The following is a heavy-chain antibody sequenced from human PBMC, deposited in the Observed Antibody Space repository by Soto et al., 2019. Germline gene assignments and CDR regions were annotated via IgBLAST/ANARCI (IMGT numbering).Heavy chain of an antibody. CDR1: GGSISSDYYS. D-gene: IGHD3-16*01. CDR3: ARLNRLRNDAFDI. Sequence: QVQLQESGSGLVKPSETLSLTCAVSGGSISSDYYSWSWIRQPPGKDLEWIGYIYHGGSTYYNPSLRSRVTLSVYTSMNHFSLRLTSVTAADTAVYSCARLNRLRNDAFDIWGQGTLVAVSS. J-gene: IGHJ3*02. CDR2: IYHGGST. V-gene: IGHV4-30-2*01.